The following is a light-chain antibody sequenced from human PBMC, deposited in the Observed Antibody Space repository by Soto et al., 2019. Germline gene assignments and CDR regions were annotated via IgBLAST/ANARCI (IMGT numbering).Light chain of an antibody. V-gene: IGKV3-11*01. J-gene: IGKJ2*01. CDR3: QQRSNWPPYT. CDR2: DAS. CDR1: QNINNF. Sequence: EIVLTQSPATLSLSPGERATLSCRASQNINNFLAWYQHKPGQAPRLLIYDASNRATGIPARFSGSGSGTHFTLTISSLDPEDLAVYYCQQRSNWPPYTFGQGTKLEI.